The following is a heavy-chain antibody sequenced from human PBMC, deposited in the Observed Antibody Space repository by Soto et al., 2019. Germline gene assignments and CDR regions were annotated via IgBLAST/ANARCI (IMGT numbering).Heavy chain of an antibody. V-gene: IGHV1-69*13. CDR1: GGTFSSYA. J-gene: IGHJ4*02. D-gene: IGHD3-22*01. CDR2: IIPIFGTT. Sequence: GASVKVSCKASGGTFSSYAISWVRQAPGQGLEWMGGIIPIFGTTRHAQKFQGRVTSSADESTSTVHMELSRLTSEDTALYFCARSHYYDSSGYYYFEYWGQGTPVTVS. CDR3: ARSHYYDSSGYYYFEY.